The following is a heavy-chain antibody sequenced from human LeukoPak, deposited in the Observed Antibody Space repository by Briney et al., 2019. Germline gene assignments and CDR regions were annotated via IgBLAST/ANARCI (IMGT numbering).Heavy chain of an antibody. V-gene: IGHV4-59*01. D-gene: IGHD2-2*01. CDR1: GGSISSYY. CDR3: ARVLGASSTSFLSYYYYGMDV. CDR2: IYYSGST. Sequence: SETLSLTCTVSGGSISSYYWSWIRQPPGKGLEWIGYIYYSGSTNYNPSLKSRVTISVDTSKNQFSLKLSSVTAADTAVYYCARVLGASSTSFLSYYYYGMDVWGQGTTVTVSS. J-gene: IGHJ6*02.